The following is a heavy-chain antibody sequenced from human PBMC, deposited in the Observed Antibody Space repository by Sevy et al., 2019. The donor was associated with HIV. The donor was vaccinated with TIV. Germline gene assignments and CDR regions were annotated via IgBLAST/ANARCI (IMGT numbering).Heavy chain of an antibody. D-gene: IGHD3-22*01. CDR3: VTSRSGYFDSSGYYIY. J-gene: IGHJ4*02. V-gene: IGHV5-51*01. CDR2: IYPEDSET. Sequence: ASVKVSCQGSGYSFTSHWIGWVRHMPGKGLEWMGIIYPEDSETRYSPSFQGQVTFSADKSISTAYLQWSSLKASDTAMYYCVTSRSGYFDSSGYYIYWGQGTLVTVSS. CDR1: GYSFTSHW.